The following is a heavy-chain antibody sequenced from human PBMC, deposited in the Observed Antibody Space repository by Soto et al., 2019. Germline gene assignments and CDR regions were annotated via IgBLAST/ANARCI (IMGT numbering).Heavy chain of an antibody. Sequence: QVQLVQSGAEVKKPGSSVKVSCKASGGTFSSYAISWVRQAPGQGLEWMGGIIPIFGTANYAQKFQGRATITADESTSTAYMELSSLRSEDTAVYYCARYLGYDSNSGPYYFDYWGQGTLVTVSS. CDR3: ARYLGYDSNSGPYYFDY. CDR1: GGTFSSYA. CDR2: IIPIFGTA. J-gene: IGHJ4*02. V-gene: IGHV1-69*01. D-gene: IGHD3-22*01.